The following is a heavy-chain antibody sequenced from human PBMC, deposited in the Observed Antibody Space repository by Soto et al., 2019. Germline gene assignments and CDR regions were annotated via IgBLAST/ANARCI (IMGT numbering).Heavy chain of an antibody. V-gene: IGHV4-39*01. CDR2: IYYSGST. CDR3: ARGYCSGCSCYRY. D-gene: IGHD2-15*01. Sequence: SETLSLTCTVSGGSISSSSYYWGWIRQPPGKGLEWIGSIYYSGSTYYNPSLKSRVTISVDTSKNQFSLKLSSVTAADTAVYYCARGYCSGCSCYRYWGQGSPVTVSS. CDR1: GGSISSSSYY. J-gene: IGHJ4*02.